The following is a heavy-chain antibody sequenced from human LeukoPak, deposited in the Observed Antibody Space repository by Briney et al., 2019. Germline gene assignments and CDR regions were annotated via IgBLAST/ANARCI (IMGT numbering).Heavy chain of an antibody. D-gene: IGHD3-22*01. CDR2: IYYSGST. CDR1: TFSSYW. J-gene: IGHJ4*02. V-gene: IGHV4-39*01. Sequence: TFSSYWMSWVRQAPGKGLEWLGNIYYSGSTYYNPSLKSRATISVDTSKNQFSLKLSSVIAADTAVYYCASSLYDSRGYYFDYWGQGTLVTASS. CDR3: ASSLYDSRGYYFDY.